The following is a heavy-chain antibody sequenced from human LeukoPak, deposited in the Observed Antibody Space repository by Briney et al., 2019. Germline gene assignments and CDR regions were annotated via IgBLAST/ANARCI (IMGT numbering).Heavy chain of an antibody. J-gene: IGHJ4*02. V-gene: IGHV3-33*01. CDR1: GFTFSSYG. Sequence: GGSLRLTCAASGFTFSSYGMHWVRQAPGKGLEWVAVIWYDGSNKYYADSVKGRFTISRDNSKNTLYLQMNSLRAEDTTVYYCARRYCSGGSCYSGVEGIDYWGQGTLVTVSS. D-gene: IGHD2-15*01. CDR2: IWYDGSNK. CDR3: ARRYCSGGSCYSGVEGIDY.